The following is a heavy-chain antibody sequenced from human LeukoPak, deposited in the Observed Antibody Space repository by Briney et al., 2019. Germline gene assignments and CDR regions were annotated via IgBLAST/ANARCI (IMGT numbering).Heavy chain of an antibody. V-gene: IGHV1-2*02. D-gene: IGHD3-22*01. Sequence: ASVKVSCKASGGTFSSYAISWVRQAPGQGLEWMGWINPNTGGTNSAQKFQGRVTMTRDTSISTAYMELSRLRSDDTAVYYCARSTSTGYYDYWGQGTLVTVSS. CDR1: GGTFSSYA. CDR2: INPNTGGT. J-gene: IGHJ4*02. CDR3: ARSTSTGYYDY.